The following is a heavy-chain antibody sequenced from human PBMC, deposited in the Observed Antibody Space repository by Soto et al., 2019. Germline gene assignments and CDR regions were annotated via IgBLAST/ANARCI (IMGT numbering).Heavy chain of an antibody. J-gene: IGHJ4*02. CDR3: ARRVINDYVWGSYRSSSPFDY. CDR2: INHSGST. D-gene: IGHD3-16*02. CDR1: GGSFSGYY. Sequence: SETLSLTCAVYGGSFSGYYWSWIRQPPGKGLEWIGEINHSGSTNYNPSLKSRVTISVDTSKNQFSLKLSSDTAADTAVYYCARRVINDYVWGSYRSSSPFDYWGQGTLVTVSS. V-gene: IGHV4-34*01.